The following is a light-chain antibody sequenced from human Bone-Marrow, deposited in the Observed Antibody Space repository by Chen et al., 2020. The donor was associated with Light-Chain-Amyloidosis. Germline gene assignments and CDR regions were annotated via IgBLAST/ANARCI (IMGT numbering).Light chain of an antibody. J-gene: IGLJ3*02. CDR1: NIGSTS. CDR3: QVWDRSSDRPV. Sequence: SYVLTQSSSVSVAPGQTATIACGGNNIGSTSVHWYQQTPGQAPLLVVYDDSDRPSGIPERLSGSNSGNTATLTISRVEAGDEADYYCQVWDRSSDRPVFGGGTKLTGL. CDR2: DDS. V-gene: IGLV3-21*02.